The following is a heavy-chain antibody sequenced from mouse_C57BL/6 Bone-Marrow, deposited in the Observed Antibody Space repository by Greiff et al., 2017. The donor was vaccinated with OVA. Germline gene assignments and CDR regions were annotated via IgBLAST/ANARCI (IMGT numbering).Heavy chain of an antibody. CDR1: GYTFTSYW. CDR3: ARKWDSSGYYYAMDY. D-gene: IGHD3-2*02. CDR2: ICTGSGST. Sequence: VQLQQPGAELVKPGASVKMSCKASGYTFTSYWITWVKQRPGKGLEWLGDICTGSGSTNYKEKFKSKATLTVDTSSSTAYMQLSSLTSEDSAVYYGARKWDSSGYYYAMDYWGQGTSVTVSS. J-gene: IGHJ4*01. V-gene: IGHV1-55*01.